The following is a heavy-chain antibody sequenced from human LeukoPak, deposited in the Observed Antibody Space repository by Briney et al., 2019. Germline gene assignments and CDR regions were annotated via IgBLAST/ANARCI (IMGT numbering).Heavy chain of an antibody. Sequence: SVKVSCKASGGTFSSYAISWVRPAPGQGLEWMGGIIPIFGTANYAQKFQGRVTITADESTSTAYMELSSLRSEDTAVYYCARDGFTYYDSSGSRVYGMDVWGQGTTVTVSS. V-gene: IGHV1-69*13. CDR3: ARDGFTYYDSSGSRVYGMDV. J-gene: IGHJ6*02. CDR2: IIPIFGTA. D-gene: IGHD3-22*01. CDR1: GGTFSSYA.